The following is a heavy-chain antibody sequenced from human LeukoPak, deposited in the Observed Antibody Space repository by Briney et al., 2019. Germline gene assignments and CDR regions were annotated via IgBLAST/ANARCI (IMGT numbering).Heavy chain of an antibody. J-gene: IGHJ5*02. V-gene: IGHV1-18*01. CDR2: ISAYNSNT. Sequence: GASVTVSCKASGYTFTSYGISWVRQAPGQGLEWMGWISAYNSNTSYAQKLQGRVTMTTDTSTSTAYMELRSLRSDDTAVYYCARDRYCSGGSCYYGWFDPWGQGTLVTVSS. CDR3: ARDRYCSGGSCYYGWFDP. CDR1: GYTFTSYG. D-gene: IGHD2-15*01.